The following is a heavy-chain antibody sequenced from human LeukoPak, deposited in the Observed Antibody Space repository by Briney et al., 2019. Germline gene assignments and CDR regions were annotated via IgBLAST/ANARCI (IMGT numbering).Heavy chain of an antibody. D-gene: IGHD5-18*01. CDR3: ARVGYSYGWGHFDY. CDR2: IYSGGST. Sequence: GGSLRLSCAASGFTVSSNYMSWVRQAPGKGLERVSVIYSGGSTYYADSVKGRFTISRDNSKNTLYLQMNSLRAEDTAVYYCARVGYSYGWGHFDYWGQGTLVTVSS. J-gene: IGHJ4*02. V-gene: IGHV3-53*01. CDR1: GFTVSSNY.